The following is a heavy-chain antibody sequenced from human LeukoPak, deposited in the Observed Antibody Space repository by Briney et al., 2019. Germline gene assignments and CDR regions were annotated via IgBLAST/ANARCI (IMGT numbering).Heavy chain of an antibody. J-gene: IGHJ6*02. CDR2: ISFSGGNT. CDR3: ARDLHYYVAMDV. CDR1: GFTFSGSA. V-gene: IGHV3-23*01. Sequence: GGSLRLSCAASGFTFSGSAMSWVRQAPGKGLEWVSLISFSGGNTYYADSVKGRFTISRDNSKSMLFLQLNSLRAEDTALYYCARDLHYYVAMDVWGQGTTVTVSS. D-gene: IGHD3-10*02.